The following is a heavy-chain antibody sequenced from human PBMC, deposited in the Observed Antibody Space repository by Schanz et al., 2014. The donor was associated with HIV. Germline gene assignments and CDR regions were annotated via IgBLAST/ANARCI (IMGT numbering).Heavy chain of an antibody. CDR2: MNQDGSRK. J-gene: IGHJ3*02. V-gene: IGHV3-7*01. D-gene: IGHD3-22*01. CDR1: GLTFSKAW. CDR3: VHDDSDNDGFDM. Sequence: EVQLVESGGGLVKPGGSLRVSCVVSGLTFSKAWMGWVRQAPGQGLEMVANMNQDGSRKYYVDSVKGRFTISRDNAANSLFLQMNSLRAEDTAVYYCVHDDSDNDGFDMWGQGTMVTVSS.